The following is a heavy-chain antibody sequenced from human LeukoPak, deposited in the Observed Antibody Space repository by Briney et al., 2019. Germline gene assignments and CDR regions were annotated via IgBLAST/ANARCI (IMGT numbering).Heavy chain of an antibody. D-gene: IGHD1-26*01. CDR2: IYYSGST. CDR1: GGSISSYY. Sequence: PSETLSLTCTVSGGSISSYYWSWIRQPPGKGLEWIGYIYYSGSTNYNPSLKSRVTISVDTSKNQFSLKLSSVTAADTAVYYCARDRGKWSGSETGLDAFDIWGQGTMVTVSS. CDR3: ARDRGKWSGSETGLDAFDI. V-gene: IGHV4-59*01. J-gene: IGHJ3*02.